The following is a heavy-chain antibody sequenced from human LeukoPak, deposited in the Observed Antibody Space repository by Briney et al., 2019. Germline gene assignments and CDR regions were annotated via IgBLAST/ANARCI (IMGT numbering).Heavy chain of an antibody. D-gene: IGHD6-13*01. V-gene: IGHV1-2*02. Sequence: GASVKVSCKASGYTFTGYYMHWVRQAPGQGLEWMGWINPNSGGTNYAQKFQGRVTMTRDTSISTAYMELSRLRSDDTAVYYCARVSSSSWYAGYYYYYYMDVWGKGTTVTISS. CDR2: INPNSGGT. CDR3: ARVSSSSWYAGYYYYYYMDV. CDR1: GYTFTGYY. J-gene: IGHJ6*03.